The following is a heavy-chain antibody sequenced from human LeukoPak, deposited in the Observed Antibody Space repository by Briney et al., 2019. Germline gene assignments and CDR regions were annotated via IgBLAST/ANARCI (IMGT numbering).Heavy chain of an antibody. CDR2: ISGSGGDT. D-gene: IGHD3-10*01. CDR3: TKDVGVILYDY. V-gene: IGHV3-23*01. Sequence: GGSLRLSCAVSGFTFSHYAMAWVRQAPGKGLEWVSTISGSGGDTHYADSVKGRFAVSRDNSKNTLYLQMNSLRAEDTAVYYCTKDVGVILYDYWGQGTLVTVSS. J-gene: IGHJ4*02. CDR1: GFTFSHYA.